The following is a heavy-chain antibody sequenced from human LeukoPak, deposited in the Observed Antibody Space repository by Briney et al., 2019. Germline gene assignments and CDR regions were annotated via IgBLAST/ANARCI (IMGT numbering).Heavy chain of an antibody. CDR3: AMVLWQSGRPGP. CDR1: GGSLINYY. J-gene: IGHJ5*02. Sequence: SETLSLTCAVYGGSLINYYWSWIRQSPGKGLEGIGDIDHSGGTNYNPALRSRVTMSIDPSRNQFYLKINSVTASDTAVYYCAMVLWQSGRPGPWDQGSLVTVSS. V-gene: IGHV4-34*01. D-gene: IGHD4/OR15-4a*01. CDR2: IDHSGGT.